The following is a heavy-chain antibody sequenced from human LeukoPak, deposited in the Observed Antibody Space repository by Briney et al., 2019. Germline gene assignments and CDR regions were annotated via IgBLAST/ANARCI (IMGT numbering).Heavy chain of an antibody. J-gene: IGHJ4*02. V-gene: IGHV3-9*01. Sequence: GGSLRLSCAASGFTFDDYAMHWVRQAPGKGLEWVSVISWNSGSIGYADSVKGRFTISRDNAKNSLYLQMNSLRAEDTALYYCAKVGREVDYWGQGTLVTVSS. CDR2: ISWNSGSI. CDR3: AKVGREVDY. CDR1: GFTFDDYA.